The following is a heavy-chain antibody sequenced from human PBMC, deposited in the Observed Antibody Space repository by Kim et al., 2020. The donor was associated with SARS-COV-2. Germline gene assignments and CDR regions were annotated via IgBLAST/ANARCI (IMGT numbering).Heavy chain of an antibody. D-gene: IGHD3-10*01. Sequence: KFQARVTMTRDTSPSTVYMELSSLRSEDTAVYYCAREGAVGLGELLSSFDYWGQGTLVTVSS. V-gene: IGHV1-46*01. CDR3: AREGAVGLGELLSSFDY. J-gene: IGHJ4*02.